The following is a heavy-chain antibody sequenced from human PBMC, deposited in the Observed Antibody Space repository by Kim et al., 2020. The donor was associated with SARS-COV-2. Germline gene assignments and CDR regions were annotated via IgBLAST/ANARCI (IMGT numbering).Heavy chain of an antibody. V-gene: IGHV3-48*02. CDR3: ARDCSSTSCPTHDDAFDI. D-gene: IGHD2-2*01. CDR1: GFTFSSYS. Sequence: GGSLRLSCAASGFTFSSYSMNWVRQAPGKGLEWVSYISSSSSTIYYADSVKGRFTISRDNAKNSLYLQMNSLRDEDTAVYYCARDCSSTSCPTHDDAFDIWGQGTMVTVSS. J-gene: IGHJ3*02. CDR2: ISSSSSTI.